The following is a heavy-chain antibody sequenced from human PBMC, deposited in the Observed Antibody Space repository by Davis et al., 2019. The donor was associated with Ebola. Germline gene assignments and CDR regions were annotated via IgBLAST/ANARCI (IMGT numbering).Heavy chain of an antibody. V-gene: IGHV1-18*01. J-gene: IGHJ5*02. CDR3: ARGITMVRGRDWFDP. CDR1: GYTSTSYG. Sequence: AASVKVSCKASGYTSTSYGISWVRQAPGQGLEWMGWISAYNGNTNYAQKLQGRVTMTTDTPTSTAYMELRSLRSDDTAVYYCARGITMVRGRDWFDPWGQGTLVTVSS. D-gene: IGHD3-10*01. CDR2: ISAYNGNT.